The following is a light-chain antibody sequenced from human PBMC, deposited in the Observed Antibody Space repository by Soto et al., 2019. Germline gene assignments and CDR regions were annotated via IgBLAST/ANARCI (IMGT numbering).Light chain of an antibody. CDR2: AAS. Sequence: IRMTQSPSSLSASTGDRVTITCRASQGISSYLAWYQQKPGKVPKLLIYAASTLQSGVPSRFSGSGSGTDFTLTISSLQPEDVATYCCQKCKTATFTFGGGTKVDIK. V-gene: IGKV1-27*01. CDR3: QKCKTATFT. CDR1: QGISSY. J-gene: IGKJ4*01.